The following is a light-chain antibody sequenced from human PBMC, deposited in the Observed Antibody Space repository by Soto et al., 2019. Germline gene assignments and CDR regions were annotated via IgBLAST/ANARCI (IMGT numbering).Light chain of an antibody. CDR1: SNDVGAYNY. CDR2: DVS. Sequence: SVLPQPASVSGSPGQSITVSCTGTSNDVGAYNYVSWYQQHPGTAPKLMIYDVSNRPSGVSNRFSGSKSGNTASLTISGLQAEDEADYYCTSYTSSRTYVFGTGTKVTVL. CDR3: TSYTSSRTYV. V-gene: IGLV2-14*03. J-gene: IGLJ1*01.